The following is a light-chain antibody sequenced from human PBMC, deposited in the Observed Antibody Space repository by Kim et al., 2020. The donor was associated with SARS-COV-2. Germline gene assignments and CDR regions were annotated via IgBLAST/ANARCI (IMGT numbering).Light chain of an antibody. V-gene: IGKV3-20*01. CDR1: QTVNNY. J-gene: IGKJ4*01. Sequence: PGERTTLSCRASQTVNNYLAWYQQKPGQAPRLLIYGASSRATGIPDRFSGSGSGTDFTLTISRLEPEDFAVFYCQQYAGSPLSATFGGGTKVDIK. CDR3: QQYAGSPLSAT. CDR2: GAS.